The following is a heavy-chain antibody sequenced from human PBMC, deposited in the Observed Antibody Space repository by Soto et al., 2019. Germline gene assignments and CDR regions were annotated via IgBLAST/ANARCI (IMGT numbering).Heavy chain of an antibody. CDR3: ARVHCSAGTCLDGLDF. CDR1: GDSVSSNGAC. J-gene: IGHJ6*02. CDR2: IYYRSKWFH. D-gene: IGHD2-15*01. Sequence: SQTLSLTCVISGDSVSSNGACWNWIRQSPSRGLQWLGRIYYRSKWFHNYAASVESRMAINPDTSRNQFSLQLNYVTPEDTAVYYCARVHCSAGTCLDGLDFWGQGTTVTVSS. V-gene: IGHV6-1*01.